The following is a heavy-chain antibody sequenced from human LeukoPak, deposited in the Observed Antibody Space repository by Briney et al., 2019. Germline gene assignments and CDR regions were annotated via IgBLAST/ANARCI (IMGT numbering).Heavy chain of an antibody. CDR2: IYHSGST. Sequence: SETLSLTCTVSGGPISSGGYYWSWIRQPPGKGLEWIGYIYHSGSTYYNPSLKSRVTISVDRSKNQFSLKLSSVTAADTAVYYCARYPPDYYDSSGSRNAFDIWGQGTMVTVSS. CDR3: ARYPPDYYDSSGSRNAFDI. V-gene: IGHV4-30-2*01. J-gene: IGHJ3*02. D-gene: IGHD3-22*01. CDR1: GGPISSGGYY.